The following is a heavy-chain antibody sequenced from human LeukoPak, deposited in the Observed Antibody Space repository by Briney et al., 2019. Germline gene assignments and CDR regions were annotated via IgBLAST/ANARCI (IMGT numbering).Heavy chain of an antibody. CDR3: ANQITMIVVDHQSQY. Sequence: GGSLRLSYGASGFMRWVRQAPGQGLEWDSISSAGGGSLDYADSVKGPFTISGDNSNNTWFLQMNSLRAEDTAVYYCANQITMIVVDHQSQYWGQGTLVTVSS. CDR1: GF. CDR2: SSAGGGSL. J-gene: IGHJ4*02. V-gene: IGHV3-23*01. D-gene: IGHD3-22*01.